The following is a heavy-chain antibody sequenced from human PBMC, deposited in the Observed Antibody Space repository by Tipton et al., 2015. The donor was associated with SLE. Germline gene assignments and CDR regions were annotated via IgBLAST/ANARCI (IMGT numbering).Heavy chain of an antibody. J-gene: IGHJ6*02. CDR1: GFTFNSYD. CDR2: ISGSGSTM. Sequence: SLRLSCAASGFTFNSYDMYWVRQAPGKGLEWLSYISGSGSTMFYADSVKGRFTISRDNSKNTLYLQMNSLRAEDTAVYYCAKDTGYSGYYGMDVWGQGTTVTVSS. CDR3: AKDTGYSGYYGMDV. V-gene: IGHV3-48*03. D-gene: IGHD5-12*01.